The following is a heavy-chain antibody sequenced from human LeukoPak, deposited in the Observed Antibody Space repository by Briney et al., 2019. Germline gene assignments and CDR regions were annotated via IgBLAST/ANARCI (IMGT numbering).Heavy chain of an antibody. Sequence: SETLSLTCTVSGGSISSSRFYWEWIRQPPGKGLEWIGSIYSSGSVYYNPSLKSRVTISLDTSKNQFSLKLSSVTAADTAVYYCSTRNILAWYFDLWGRGTLVTVSS. CDR1: GGSISSSRFY. D-gene: IGHD3-9*01. V-gene: IGHV4-39*01. CDR3: STRNILAWYFDL. CDR2: IYSSGSV. J-gene: IGHJ2*01.